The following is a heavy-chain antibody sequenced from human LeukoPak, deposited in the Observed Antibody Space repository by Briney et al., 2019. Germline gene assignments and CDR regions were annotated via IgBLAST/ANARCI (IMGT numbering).Heavy chain of an antibody. CDR3: ARHYLYDTSGDGTYYFDY. V-gene: IGHV4-38-2*02. D-gene: IGHD3-22*01. J-gene: IGHJ4*02. CDR2: IYHSGST. CDR1: GHSINSGYH. Sequence: PSETLSLTCIVSGHSINSGYHWGWIRQPPGKGLEWIGSIYHSGSTYYNPSLKSRVTISIDTSKNQFSLKLRSVTAADTAVYYCARHYLYDTSGDGTYYFDYWGQGTLVTVSS.